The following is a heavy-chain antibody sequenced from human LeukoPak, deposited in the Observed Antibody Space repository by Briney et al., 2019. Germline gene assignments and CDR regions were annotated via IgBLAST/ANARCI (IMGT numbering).Heavy chain of an antibody. J-gene: IGHJ2*01. CDR2: IIPIFGTA. Sequence: GVSVKVSCKASGGTFSSYAISWVRQAPGQGLEWMGGIIPIFGTANYAQKFQGRVTITADKSTSTAYMELSSLRSEDTAVYYCARGSGDIVVVPAALSRITDWYFDLWGRGTLVTVSS. CDR3: ARGSGDIVVVPAALSRITDWYFDL. D-gene: IGHD2-2*01. CDR1: GGTFSSYA. V-gene: IGHV1-69*06.